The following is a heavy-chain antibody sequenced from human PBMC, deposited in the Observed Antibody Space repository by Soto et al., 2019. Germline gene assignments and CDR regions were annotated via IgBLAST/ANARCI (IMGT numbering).Heavy chain of an antibody. CDR2: INWNSAVI. Sequence: EVQLVESGGGLAQPGRSLRLSCVVSGFTFDDYAMHWVRQAPGGGLEWVSGINWNSAVIGYADSGKGRFTISRDNAKNALYLQMTSLRSEDTALYYCARDPYVTAIGRADHWGQGALVTVSS. V-gene: IGHV3-9*01. J-gene: IGHJ4*02. CDR3: ARDPYVTAIGRADH. D-gene: IGHD2-8*01. CDR1: GFTFDDYA.